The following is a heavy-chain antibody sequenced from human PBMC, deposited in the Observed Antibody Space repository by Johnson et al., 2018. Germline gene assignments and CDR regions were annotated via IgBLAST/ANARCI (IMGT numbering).Heavy chain of an antibody. CDR2: ISNEGKND. CDR3: ARDWQMDV. Sequence: QVQLVQSGGGVVQXGRSLRLSCAASGFTFSNYAINWVRQAPGKGLECVGVISNEGKNDYYTDSVKGRFTISRDNSKNTWYLQMNSLRAEDTAVYYCARDWQMDVWGQGTTVTVSS. V-gene: IGHV3-30*04. CDR1: GFTFSNYA. J-gene: IGHJ6*02.